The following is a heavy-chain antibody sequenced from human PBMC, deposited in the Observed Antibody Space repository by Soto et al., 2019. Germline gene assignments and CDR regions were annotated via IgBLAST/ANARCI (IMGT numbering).Heavy chain of an antibody. CDR1: GFTFSRQA. CDR2: IWYHGIDK. Sequence: VQLVESGGGVVQPERSLRLSCAASGFTFSRQAMHWVRQAPGRGLEWVAVIWYHGIDKYYADSVKGRFTISRDNSKNTVYLQMNSLRGEDTAVYYCATGFLGLCTGGNCPLDYWGQGTLVTVSS. V-gene: IGHV3-33*01. CDR3: ATGFLGLCTGGNCPLDY. J-gene: IGHJ4*02. D-gene: IGHD2-15*01.